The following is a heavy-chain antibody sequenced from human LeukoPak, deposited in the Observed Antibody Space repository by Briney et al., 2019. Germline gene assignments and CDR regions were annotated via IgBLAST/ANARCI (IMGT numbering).Heavy chain of an antibody. J-gene: IGHJ4*02. V-gene: IGHV3-30*18. CDR3: AKRPSDYGDYVSYFDY. CDR1: GFSYISYG. CDR2: KSVDGSKK. Sequence: PGGALRDSCAASGFSYISYGMHWVRPAPGKGVEWVGVKSVDGSKKDYADSVKGRFTISRDNSKDTLYMQMKCLKAEHTAVYYCAKRPSDYGDYVSYFDYWGQRTLVTVSS. D-gene: IGHD4-17*01.